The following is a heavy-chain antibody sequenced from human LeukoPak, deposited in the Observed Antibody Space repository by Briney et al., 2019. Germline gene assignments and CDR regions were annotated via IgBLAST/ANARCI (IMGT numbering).Heavy chain of an antibody. CDR1: GFTFSSYD. V-gene: IGHV3-13*01. CDR3: ARVLGGYDSADY. J-gene: IGHJ4*02. CDR2: IGTAGDT. Sequence: PGGSLRLSCAASGFTFSSYDMHWVRQATGKGLEWVSAIGTAGDTYYPGSVKGRFTISRENAKNSLYLQMNSLRAGDTAVYYCARVLGGYDSADYWGQGTLVTVSS. D-gene: IGHD5-12*01.